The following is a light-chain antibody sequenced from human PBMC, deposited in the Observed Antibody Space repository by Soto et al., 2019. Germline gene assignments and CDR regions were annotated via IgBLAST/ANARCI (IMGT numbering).Light chain of an antibody. Sequence: TVVTRLPSDLKLSPGERGTLSYEGNQSVSSSYLAWYQQKPGQAPRLLIYGASSRATGIPDRFSGSGSGTDFTLTISRLEPEDFAVYYCQQYGSSPPITFGQGTRVDIK. J-gene: IGKJ5*01. CDR1: QSVSSSY. CDR2: GAS. CDR3: QQYGSSPPIT. V-gene: IGKV3-20*01.